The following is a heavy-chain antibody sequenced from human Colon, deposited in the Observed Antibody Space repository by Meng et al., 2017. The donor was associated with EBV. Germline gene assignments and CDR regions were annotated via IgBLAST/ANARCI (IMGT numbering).Heavy chain of an antibody. CDR1: GGSISSVYW. V-gene: IGHV4-4*02. CDR2: IYHSGST. D-gene: IGHD5-18*01. Sequence: QVQLEEPGPGLVEPSETLSLTCWGSGGSISSVYWWPWVRQSPGKGLEWIGEIYHSGSTNYNPSLKSRVTISVDKSKNQFSLKLTSVTAADTAVYYCARGGYYSFDYWGQRTLVTVSS. CDR3: ARGGYYSFDY. J-gene: IGHJ4*02.